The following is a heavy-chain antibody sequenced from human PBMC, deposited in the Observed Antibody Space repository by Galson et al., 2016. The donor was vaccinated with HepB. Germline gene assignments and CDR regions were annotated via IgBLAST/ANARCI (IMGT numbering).Heavy chain of an antibody. CDR3: ARDPIAFCGGYCWYFDS. CDR2: ISPYNGNT. V-gene: IGHV1-18*01. CDR1: GYIFTSYG. Sequence: SVKVSCKASGYIFTSYGISWVRQAPGQGLEWMGWISPYNGNTNYAQKVQGRVTMTTDTSTSTAYMELRSLGSDDTAVYYCARDPIAFCGGYCWYFDSWGQGTLVTVSS. J-gene: IGHJ4*02. D-gene: IGHD2-21*02.